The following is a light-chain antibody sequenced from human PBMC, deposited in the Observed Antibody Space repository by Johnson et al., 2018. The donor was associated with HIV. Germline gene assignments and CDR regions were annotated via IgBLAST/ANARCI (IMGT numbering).Light chain of an antibody. J-gene: IGLJ1*01. CDR2: ENN. CDR3: GTWDSSLGAWV. Sequence: QSVLTQPPSVSAAPGQKVTISCSGSSYNIGNNYVSWYQQLPGTAPKLLIYENNKRPSGIPDRFSGSKSGTSATLDITGLQTGDEADYYCGTWDSSLGAWVFGTGTKVTVL. V-gene: IGLV1-51*02. CDR1: SYNIGNNY.